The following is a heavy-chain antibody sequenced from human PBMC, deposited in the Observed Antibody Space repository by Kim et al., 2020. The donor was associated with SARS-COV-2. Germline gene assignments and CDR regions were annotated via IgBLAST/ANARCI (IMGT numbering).Heavy chain of an antibody. CDR1: GGSISGYY. J-gene: IGHJ6*02. V-gene: IGHV4-59*01. Sequence: SETLSLTCTVSGGSISGYYWSWIRQPPGKRLEWIGYIHYSGSTNYNPSLTSRVTISLDTSRKQFSLKLNSVTAADTAAYYCSRDRASGGYYYGTAVWGQG. CDR3: SRDRASGGYYYGTAV. D-gene: IGHD2-15*01. CDR2: IHYSGST.